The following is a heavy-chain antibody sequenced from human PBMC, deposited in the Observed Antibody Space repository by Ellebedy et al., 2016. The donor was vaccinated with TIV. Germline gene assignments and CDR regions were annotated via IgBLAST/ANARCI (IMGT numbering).Heavy chain of an antibody. CDR1: GDSFSDYW. J-gene: IGHJ5*02. V-gene: IGHV5-51*01. Sequence: KVSCKGAGDSFSDYWIGWVRQMPGKGPEWMAIINPGNSQTRYSPSFQGQVTISADKSISTAYLQWSSLKASDTAMYYCARRRLYATWFDPWGQGTLVTVSS. CDR2: INPGNSQT. D-gene: IGHD3-10*01. CDR3: ARRRLYATWFDP.